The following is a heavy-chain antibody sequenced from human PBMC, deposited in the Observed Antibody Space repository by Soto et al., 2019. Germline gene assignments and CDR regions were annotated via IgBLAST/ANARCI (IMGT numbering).Heavy chain of an antibody. CDR2: IYYSGST. V-gene: IGHV4-31*03. D-gene: IGHD2-2*01. Sequence: SETLSLTCTVSGGSISSGGYYWSWIRQHPGKGLEWIGYIYYSGSTYYNPSLKSRVTISVDTSKNQFSLKLSSVTAADTAVYYCARERKEEYCSSTSCYVGRVGAFDIWGQGPMVTVS. CDR1: GGSISSGGYY. CDR3: ARERKEEYCSSTSCYVGRVGAFDI. J-gene: IGHJ3*02.